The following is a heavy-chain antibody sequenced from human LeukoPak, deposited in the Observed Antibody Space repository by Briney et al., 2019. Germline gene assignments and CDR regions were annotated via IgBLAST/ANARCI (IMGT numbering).Heavy chain of an antibody. CDR3: ARSPPGPHWTDHLGFAY. CDR1: GSTVSSNY. J-gene: IGHJ4*02. Sequence: QPGGSLRLSCAASGSTVSSNYMSWVRQAPGKGLEWVSVIYSGGSTYYADSVKGRFTISRDNSKNTLYLQMNSLRAEDTAVYYCARSPPGPHWTDHLGFAYWGQGTLVTVS. D-gene: IGHD1-1*01. CDR2: IYSGGST. V-gene: IGHV3-66*01.